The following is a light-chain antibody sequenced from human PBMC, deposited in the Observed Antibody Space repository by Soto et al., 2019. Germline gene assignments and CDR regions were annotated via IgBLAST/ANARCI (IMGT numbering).Light chain of an antibody. CDR2: YAS. CDR3: QQYNNWPPGAT. CDR1: LTVSNT. J-gene: IGKJ3*01. Sequence: DIVMTHSPPTLSVSPCESVTLSACASLTVSNTSPWCQQQPGQAPTRLLSYASTRATGIPARFCGSGSGEEFTLTISNLQSEDFAVYYCQQYNNWPPGATFGPGTKVDIK. V-gene: IGKV3-15*01.